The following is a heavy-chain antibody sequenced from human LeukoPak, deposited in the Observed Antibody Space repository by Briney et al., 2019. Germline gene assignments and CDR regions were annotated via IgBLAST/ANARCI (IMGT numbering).Heavy chain of an antibody. Sequence: GGSLRLSCAASGFTFDDYGMSWVRQAPGKGLEWVSGINWNGGSTGYADSVKGRFTISRDNAKNSLYLQMNSLRAEDTALYYCARVGYYDSSGAFDIWGQGTMVTVSS. CDR3: ARVGYYDSSGAFDI. D-gene: IGHD3-22*01. CDR1: GFTFDDYG. J-gene: IGHJ3*02. V-gene: IGHV3-20*04. CDR2: INWNGGST.